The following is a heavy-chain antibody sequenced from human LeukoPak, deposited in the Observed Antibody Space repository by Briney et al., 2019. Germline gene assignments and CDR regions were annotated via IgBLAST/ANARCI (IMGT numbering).Heavy chain of an antibody. J-gene: IGHJ4*02. D-gene: IGHD5-24*01. CDR1: GGSISSSNW. CDR3: ARGGNGYHFDY. Sequence: SETLSLTCAVSGGSISSSNWWSWVRQPPGKGLEWIREIYHSGSTNYTPSLNSRVIISVDKSKNQFSLKLSSVTAANTAVYYCARGGNGYHFDYWGQGTLVTVSS. V-gene: IGHV4-4*02. CDR2: IYHSGST.